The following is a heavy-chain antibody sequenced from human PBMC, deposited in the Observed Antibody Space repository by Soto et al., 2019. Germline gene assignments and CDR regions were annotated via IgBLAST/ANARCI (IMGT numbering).Heavy chain of an antibody. CDR3: ARDQVYYDILTGSRHNDASYGMDV. CDR1: GYTFTGYY. D-gene: IGHD3-9*01. CDR2: INPNSGGT. J-gene: IGHJ6*02. V-gene: IGHV1-2*04. Sequence: GASVKVSCKASGYTFTGYYMHWVRQAPGQGLEWMGWINPNSGGTNYAQKFQGWVTMTRDTSISTAYMELSRLRSDDTAVYYCARDQVYYDILTGSRHNDASYGMDVWGQGTTVTVSS.